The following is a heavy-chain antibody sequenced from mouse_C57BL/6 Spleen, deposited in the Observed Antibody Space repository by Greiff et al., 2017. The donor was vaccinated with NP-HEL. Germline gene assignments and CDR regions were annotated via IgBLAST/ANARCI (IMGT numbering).Heavy chain of an antibody. CDR2: IDPSDSET. Sequence: QVQLQQPGAELVRPGSSVKLSCKASGYTFTSYWMHWVKQRPIQGLEWIGNIDPSDSETPYNQKFKDKATLTVDKSSSTAYMQLSSLTSEDSAVYYCARGARDYWGQGTTLTVSS. CDR1: GYTFTSYW. D-gene: IGHD3-1*01. V-gene: IGHV1-52*01. J-gene: IGHJ2*01. CDR3: ARGARDY.